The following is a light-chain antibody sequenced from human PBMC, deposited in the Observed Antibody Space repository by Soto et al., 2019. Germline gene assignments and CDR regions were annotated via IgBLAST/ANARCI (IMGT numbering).Light chain of an antibody. CDR3: SSYTSSSTWV. J-gene: IGLJ1*01. CDR1: SSDVGGYNY. V-gene: IGLV2-14*01. CDR2: EVS. Sequence: QSVLTQPASVSGSPGQSITISCTGTSSDVGGYNYVSWYQQHPGKAPKLMIYEVSNRPSGVSNRFSGSKSGNTASLTISGLQAEDEADYDCSSYTSSSTWVFGTGTKVTVL.